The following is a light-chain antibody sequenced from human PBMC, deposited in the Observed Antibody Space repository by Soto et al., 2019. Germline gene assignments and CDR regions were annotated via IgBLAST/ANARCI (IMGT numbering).Light chain of an antibody. CDR2: DAS. J-gene: IGKJ3*01. Sequence: ETVLTQSPATLSLSPGERATLSCRASQSLSSFLAWYQQKPGQAPRLLIYDASKRATGVPARFSGSGSGTDYTLTISSLEPEDFAVYYCQQRSNWPPLFTFGPGTKVDVK. CDR1: QSLSSF. V-gene: IGKV3-11*01. CDR3: QQRSNWPPLFT.